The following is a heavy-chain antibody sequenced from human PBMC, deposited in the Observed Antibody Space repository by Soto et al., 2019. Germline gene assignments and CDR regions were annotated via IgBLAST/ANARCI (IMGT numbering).Heavy chain of an antibody. CDR2: ISGSGVST. CDR1: GFTFSSYA. J-gene: IGHJ4*02. Sequence: EVQLLESGGGLVQPGGSLRLSCAASGFTFSSYAMSWVRQAPGKGLEWVSVISGSGVSTHYTDSVKGRFTISRDYSKNTMYLQMNSLRAEDTAVYYCARDEAIDYWGQGTLVTVSS. CDR3: ARDEAIDY. V-gene: IGHV3-23*01.